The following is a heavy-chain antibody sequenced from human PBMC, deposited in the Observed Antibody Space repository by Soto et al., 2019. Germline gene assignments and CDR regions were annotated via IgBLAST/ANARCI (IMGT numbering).Heavy chain of an antibody. J-gene: IGHJ6*02. Sequence: QVQLVQSGAEVKKPGASVKVSCKASGYTFTSYGISWVRQAPGQGLEWMGWISAYNGNTNYAQKLQGRVTMTTDTTTSTAYMELRSLRSDDTAVYYCARDDSSGWYGYYYYYGMDVWGQGTTVTVSS. V-gene: IGHV1-18*01. CDR1: GYTFTSYG. CDR2: ISAYNGNT. CDR3: ARDDSSGWYGYYYYYGMDV. D-gene: IGHD6-19*01.